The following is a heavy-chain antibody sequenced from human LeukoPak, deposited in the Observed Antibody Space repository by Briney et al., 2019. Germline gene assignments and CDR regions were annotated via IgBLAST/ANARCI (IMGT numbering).Heavy chain of an antibody. J-gene: IGHJ4*02. CDR1: GGPFSGYY. CDR2: INHRGSA. CDR3: ARGCVAATGLDCAEFDH. Sequence: SETLSLTCAVSGGPFSGYYWTWIRQSPEKGLEWIGEINHRGSANYNASIRSRVTISVDTSRNQFSLTMSSVTVADTAVYYCARGCVAATGLDCAEFDHWGQGALVTVSS. D-gene: IGHD6-13*01. V-gene: IGHV4-34*01.